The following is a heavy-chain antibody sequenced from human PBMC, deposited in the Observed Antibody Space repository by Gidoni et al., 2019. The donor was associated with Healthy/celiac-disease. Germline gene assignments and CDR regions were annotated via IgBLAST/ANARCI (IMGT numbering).Heavy chain of an antibody. CDR1: GYTLNDLS. V-gene: IGHV1-24*01. CDR2: FDPEDGET. Sequence: QVQLVQAGAEVKKHGASVKVPCKVSGYTLNDLSLHWVRQAPGKVLEWMGGFDPEDGETIYAQKFQGRVTMTEDTSTDTAYMELSSLRSEDTAVYYCATDTPTVLTDAFDIWGQVTMVTVSS. D-gene: IGHD4-17*01. J-gene: IGHJ3*02. CDR3: ATDTPTVLTDAFDI.